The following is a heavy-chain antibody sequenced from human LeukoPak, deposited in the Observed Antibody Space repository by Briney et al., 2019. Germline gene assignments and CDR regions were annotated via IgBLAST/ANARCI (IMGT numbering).Heavy chain of an antibody. D-gene: IGHD5-12*01. CDR1: GYTFTGYY. Sequence: ASVKVSCKASGYTFTGYYMHWVRQAPGQGLEWMGWINPNSGVTNYAQKFQDWVTLTRDTSISTAFMELSSLKSDDTAVYYCATSTGGGYDPLDYWGQGTLVTVSS. CDR2: INPNSGVT. V-gene: IGHV1-2*04. J-gene: IGHJ4*02. CDR3: ATSTGGGYDPLDY.